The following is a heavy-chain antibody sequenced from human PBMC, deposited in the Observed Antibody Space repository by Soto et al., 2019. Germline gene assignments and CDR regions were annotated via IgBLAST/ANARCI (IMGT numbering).Heavy chain of an antibody. CDR1: GGTFSSYT. J-gene: IGHJ3*02. V-gene: IGHV1-69*02. CDR2: IIPILGIA. Sequence: QVQLVQSGAEVKKPGSSVKVSCKASGGTFSSYTISWVRQAPRQGLEWMGRIIPILGIAKHAQKFQGTITITADKSTSTAYLELSSLGSEVTAVYYCASVPVDAVAFDIWGQGTVVTVSS. D-gene: IGHD2-2*01. CDR3: ASVPVDAVAFDI.